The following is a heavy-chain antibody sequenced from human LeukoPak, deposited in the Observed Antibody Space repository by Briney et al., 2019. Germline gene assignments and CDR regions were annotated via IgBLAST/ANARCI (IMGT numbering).Heavy chain of an antibody. D-gene: IGHD3-9*01. CDR2: IKEDGSEK. CDR3: ARAPYDILTGYSPYYFES. Sequence: GGSLRLSCAASGFTFSSSWMSWVRQAPGIGLEWVANIKEDGSEKYYVDSVKGRFTISRDNAKNSLYLQMNSLRAEDTAVYYCARAPYDILTGYSPYYFESWGQGTLVTVSS. J-gene: IGHJ4*02. CDR1: GFTFSSSW. V-gene: IGHV3-7*02.